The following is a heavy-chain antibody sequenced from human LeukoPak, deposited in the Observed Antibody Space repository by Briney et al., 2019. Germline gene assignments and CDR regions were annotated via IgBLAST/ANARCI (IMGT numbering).Heavy chain of an antibody. Sequence: GASVKVSCKVSGYTFIENYIHWVRQAPGQGLEWMGLINPHTGAANYSQKFQGRVTMTMDTSISTAYMHLTRLKFDDTAVYYCARGKSGYSPWGQGTPVTVSS. J-gene: IGHJ4*02. D-gene: IGHD3-3*01. CDR2: INPHTGAA. V-gene: IGHV1-2*02. CDR3: ARGKSGYSP. CDR1: GYTFIENY.